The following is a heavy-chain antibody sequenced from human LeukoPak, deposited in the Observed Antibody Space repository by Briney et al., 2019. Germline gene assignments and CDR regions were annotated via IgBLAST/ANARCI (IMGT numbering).Heavy chain of an antibody. Sequence: ASVNVSCKASVYTLTSYGISWVRQAPGQGLEWMGWISAYNGNTNYAQKLQGRVTMTTDTSTSTAYMELRSLRSDDTAVYYCAREAYLGYCSSTSCYVDYWGQGTLVTVSS. J-gene: IGHJ4*02. D-gene: IGHD2-2*01. CDR3: AREAYLGYCSSTSCYVDY. CDR2: ISAYNGNT. V-gene: IGHV1-18*01. CDR1: VYTLTSYG.